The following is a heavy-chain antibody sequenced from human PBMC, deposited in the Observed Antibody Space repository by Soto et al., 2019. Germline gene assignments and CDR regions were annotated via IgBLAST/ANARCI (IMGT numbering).Heavy chain of an antibody. CDR2: ISYSGST. D-gene: IGHD2-15*01. Sequence: VQLQASGPGLVKPSQTLSLTCTVSGGSISSGDYYWSWIRQPPGKGLEWIGYISYSGSTYYNPSLKSRVTISVDTSKNQFSLKLSSVTAADTAVYYCARDGGVTGYYYYGMDVWGRGTTVTVSS. CDR1: GGSISSGDYY. J-gene: IGHJ6*02. V-gene: IGHV4-30-4*01. CDR3: ARDGGVTGYYYYGMDV.